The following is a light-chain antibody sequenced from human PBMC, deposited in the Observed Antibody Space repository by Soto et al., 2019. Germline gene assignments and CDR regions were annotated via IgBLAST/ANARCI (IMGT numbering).Light chain of an antibody. J-gene: IGLJ3*02. Sequence: QSVLTQPPSASGTPGQRVNISSSGSSSNIGSYTVNWFQQPPGTTPKLLIYSNNQRPSGVADRFSGSQSGTSASLAISGLQSEDEADYYCAAWDDSLNGWVFGGGTQLTVL. CDR2: SNN. CDR3: AAWDDSLNGWV. V-gene: IGLV1-44*01. CDR1: SSNIGSYT.